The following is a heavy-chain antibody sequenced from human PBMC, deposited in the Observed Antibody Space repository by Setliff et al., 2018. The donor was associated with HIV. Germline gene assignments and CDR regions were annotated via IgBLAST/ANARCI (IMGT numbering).Heavy chain of an antibody. CDR3: ARDRASVRDTIFGGAQYYYYMDV. D-gene: IGHD3-3*01. Sequence: GGSLRLSCAASGFTFSSCAMSWVRQAPGKGLEWVLVISGSGASTYYADSVKGRFTISRDNSKNTLYLQMNSLRVEDTAVYYCARDRASVRDTIFGGAQYYYYMDVWGKGTTVTVSS. J-gene: IGHJ6*03. CDR2: ISGSGAST. V-gene: IGHV3-23*01. CDR1: GFTFSSCA.